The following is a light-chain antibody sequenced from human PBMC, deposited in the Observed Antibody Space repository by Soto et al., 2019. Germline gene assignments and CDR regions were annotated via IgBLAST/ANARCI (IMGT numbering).Light chain of an antibody. Sequence: EFVLTQSPGTLSLSPGERATLSCRASQTVRNNYLAWYQQKPGQAPRLLIYDASSRATGIPDRFSGGGSGTDFTLTISSLQAEDVAVYYCQQYYSTPLTFGGGTKVEIK. CDR1: QTVRNNY. V-gene: IGKV3-20*01. CDR2: DAS. CDR3: QQYYSTPLT. J-gene: IGKJ4*01.